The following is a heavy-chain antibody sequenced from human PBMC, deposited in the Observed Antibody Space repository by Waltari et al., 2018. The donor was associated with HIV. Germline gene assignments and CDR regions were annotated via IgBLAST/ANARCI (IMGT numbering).Heavy chain of an antibody. CDR3: ARYFDALHY. V-gene: IGHV3-48*01. CDR1: DFTLSNYA. CDR2: ISINSDTI. Sequence: EVQVVDSGGGFLQPGESLRLSCGASDFTLSNYAMNWVRQAPGKGMEWVSYISINSDTIYYADSVKGRFTISRDNAKNSLYLQMNSLRAEDTAIYFCARYFDALHYWGQGTLVTVSS. J-gene: IGHJ4*02.